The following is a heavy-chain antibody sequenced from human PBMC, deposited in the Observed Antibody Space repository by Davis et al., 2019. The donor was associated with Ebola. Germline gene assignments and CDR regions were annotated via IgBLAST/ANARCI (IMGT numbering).Heavy chain of an antibody. CDR3: ARGYGGDSLVPFDY. D-gene: IGHD4-23*01. Sequence: PGGSLRLSCAASGFTFENYCMNWVRQAPGKGLEWVAHINQDGSGKLYVDSVKGRFTISRDNAENSLYLQMNSLRAEDTAVYYCARGYGGDSLVPFDYWGQGTLVTVSS. CDR2: INQDGSGK. V-gene: IGHV3-7*01. CDR1: GFTFENYC. J-gene: IGHJ4*02.